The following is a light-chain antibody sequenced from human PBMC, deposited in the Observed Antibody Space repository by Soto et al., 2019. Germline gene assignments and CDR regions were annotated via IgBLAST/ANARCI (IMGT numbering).Light chain of an antibody. Sequence: ETVMTQSAATLSVSPGERATLSCRASQSVSSNLAWYQQKPGQAPRLLIYGASTRVTGIPARFSGSGSGTEFTLTISSLQSEDVAVYYCQQYKNWPRTFGQGTKVEIK. CDR1: QSVSSN. CDR2: GAS. V-gene: IGKV3-15*01. CDR3: QQYKNWPRT. J-gene: IGKJ1*01.